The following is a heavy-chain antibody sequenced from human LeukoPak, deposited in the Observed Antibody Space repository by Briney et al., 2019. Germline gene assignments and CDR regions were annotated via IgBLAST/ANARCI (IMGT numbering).Heavy chain of an antibody. CDR1: GHTFSSNA. J-gene: IGHJ6*03. D-gene: IGHD2-2*01. CDR3: ARGLPAAIGYYYYYYMDV. CDR2: FIPVFGTT. Sequence: GASVKVSCKASGHTFSSNAVGWVRHAPGQGLEWMGTFIPVFGTTNYAQKFQGRVTITADKSTSTAYMELSSLRSEDTAVYYCARGLPAAIGYYYYYYMDVWGKGTTVTVSS. V-gene: IGHV1-69*06.